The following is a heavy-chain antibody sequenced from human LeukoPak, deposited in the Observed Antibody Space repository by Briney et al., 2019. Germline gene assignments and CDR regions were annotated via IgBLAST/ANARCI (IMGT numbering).Heavy chain of an antibody. CDR2: ISTSSNYI. CDR1: GFTFSSYS. Sequence: GGSLRLSCAASGFTFSSYSMNWVRQAPGKGLEWVSSISTSSNYIYYADSVKGRFTISRDNAKNSLYLQMNSLRAEDTAVYYCASGPSTVTKDYFDFWGQGTLVTVSS. CDR3: ASGPSTVTKDYFDF. D-gene: IGHD4-17*01. J-gene: IGHJ4*02. V-gene: IGHV3-21*06.